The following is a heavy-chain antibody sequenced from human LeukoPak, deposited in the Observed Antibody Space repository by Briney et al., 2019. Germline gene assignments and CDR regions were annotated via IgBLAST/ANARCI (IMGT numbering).Heavy chain of an antibody. J-gene: IGHJ4*02. Sequence: ASVKVSCKASGYTFTSYGISWVRQTPGQGLEWMGWISAYNGNTNYAQKLQGRVTMTTDTSTSTAYMELRSLRSDDTAVYYCARVASYYDFWSGYTDYWGQGTLVTVSS. D-gene: IGHD3-3*01. CDR1: GYTFTSYG. CDR2: ISAYNGNT. CDR3: ARVASYYDFWSGYTDY. V-gene: IGHV1-18*01.